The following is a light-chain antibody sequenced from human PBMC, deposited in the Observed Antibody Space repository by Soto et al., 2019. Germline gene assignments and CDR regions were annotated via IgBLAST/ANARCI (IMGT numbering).Light chain of an antibody. CDR3: QQYNNWPLT. Sequence: DIQMTQSPSTLSASVGDRVTITCRASQTIGSSLAWYQHKPGKAPKLLIFDASTLQTGVPSRFSGSGFGTEFTLTITGLQPDDFATYYCQQYNNWPLTFGGGTKVDIK. CDR1: QTIGSS. J-gene: IGKJ4*01. CDR2: DAS. V-gene: IGKV1-5*01.